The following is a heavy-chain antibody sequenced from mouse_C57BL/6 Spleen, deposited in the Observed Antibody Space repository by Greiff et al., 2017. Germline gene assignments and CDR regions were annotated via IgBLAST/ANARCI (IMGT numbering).Heavy chain of an antibody. V-gene: IGHV14-1*01. CDR2: IDPEDGDT. D-gene: IGHD1-1*01. Sequence: VQLQQSGAELVRPGASVKLSCTASGFNIKDYYMHWVKQRPEQGLEWIGRIDPEDGDTEYAPKFQGKATMTADTSSNTAYLQLSSLTSEDTAVYYGATVIVTTEGATEGYWGQGTTLTVSS. CDR1: GFNIKDYY. CDR3: ATVIVTTEGATEGY. J-gene: IGHJ2*01.